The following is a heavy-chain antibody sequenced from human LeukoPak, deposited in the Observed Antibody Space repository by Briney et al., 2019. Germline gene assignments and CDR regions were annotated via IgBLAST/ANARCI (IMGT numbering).Heavy chain of an antibody. CDR1: GFTFSTYS. V-gene: IGHV3-21*01. CDR2: ISASSTYI. Sequence: GGSLRLSCVASGFTFSTYSMNWVRQAPGKGLEWVSSISASSTYIYYADSVKGRFTISRDNAGNSLSLQMNSLRAEDTAVYYFARGRAVAGSYYFDYWGQGTLVTVYS. CDR3: ARGRAVAGSYYFDY. D-gene: IGHD6-19*01. J-gene: IGHJ4*02.